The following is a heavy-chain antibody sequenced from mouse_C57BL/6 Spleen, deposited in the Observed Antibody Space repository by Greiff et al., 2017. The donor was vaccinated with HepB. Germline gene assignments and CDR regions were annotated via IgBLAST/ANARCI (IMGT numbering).Heavy chain of an antibody. J-gene: IGHJ2*01. D-gene: IGHD1-1*01. CDR2: IYPGDGDT. Sequence: VQLQQSGPELVKPGASVKISCKASGYAFSSSWMNWVKQRPGKGLEWIGRIYPGDGDTNYNGKFKGKATLTADKSSSTAYMQLSSLTSEDSAVYYCARGAGVVASDYWGQGTTLTVSS. CDR3: ARGAGVVASDY. CDR1: GYAFSSSW. V-gene: IGHV1-82*01.